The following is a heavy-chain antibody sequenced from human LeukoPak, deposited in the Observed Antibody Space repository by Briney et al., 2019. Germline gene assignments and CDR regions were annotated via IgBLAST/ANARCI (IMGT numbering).Heavy chain of an antibody. D-gene: IGHD3-22*01. V-gene: IGHV3-74*01. Sequence: GGSLRLPCAASGFTFSSYWMHWVRQAPGKGLVWVSRINEDGSTTNYADSVKGRFTISRDNAKNTVYLQMNRLRVEDTAVYYCARVYETNGYLYWGQGSLVTVSS. CDR2: INEDGSTT. CDR1: GFTFSSYW. J-gene: IGHJ4*02. CDR3: ARVYETNGYLY.